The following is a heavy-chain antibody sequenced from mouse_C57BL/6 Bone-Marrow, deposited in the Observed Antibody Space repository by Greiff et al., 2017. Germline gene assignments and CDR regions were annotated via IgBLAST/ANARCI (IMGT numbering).Heavy chain of an antibody. Sequence: QVHVKQSGAELVRPGASVKLSCKASGYTFTDYYINWVKQRPGQGLEWIARIYPGSGNTYYNEKFKGKATLTAEKSSSTAYMQLSSLTSEDSAVYFCAREGRLLRFAYWGQGTLVTVSA. D-gene: IGHD1-1*01. J-gene: IGHJ3*01. V-gene: IGHV1-76*01. CDR3: AREGRLLRFAY. CDR1: GYTFTDYY. CDR2: IYPGSGNT.